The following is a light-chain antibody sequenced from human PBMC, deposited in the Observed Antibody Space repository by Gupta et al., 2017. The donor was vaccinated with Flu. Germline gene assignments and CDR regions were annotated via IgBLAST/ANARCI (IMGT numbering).Light chain of an antibody. J-gene: IGLJ3*02. CDR3: QSYDNSLTAWV. CDR2: GAS. CDR1: RSNIGAGFD. V-gene: IGLV1-40*01. Sequence: QSVLAQPSSVSEAPGQTVTISCNGTRSNIGAGFDPHWYQHLPGAAPKLLMFGASHRPSGVPDRFSGSKSGTSGSLAITGLQAEDEGDYYCQSYDNSLTAWVFGGGTKLTVL.